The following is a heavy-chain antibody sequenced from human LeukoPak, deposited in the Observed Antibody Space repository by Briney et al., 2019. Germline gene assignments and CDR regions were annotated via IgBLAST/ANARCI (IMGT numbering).Heavy chain of an antibody. D-gene: IGHD3-10*01. CDR3: VSSPHGFSYGPGY. J-gene: IGHJ4*02. V-gene: IGHV3-21*01. Sequence: PGGSLRLSCATSGFNFSAYTMNWVRQAPGKGLDWVSSISPTTAYIHYADSMKGRFTISRDNARRSLYLQMNSLRVEDTAMYYCVSSPHGFSYGPGYWGQGTLVIVSS. CDR1: GFNFSAYT. CDR2: ISPTTAYI.